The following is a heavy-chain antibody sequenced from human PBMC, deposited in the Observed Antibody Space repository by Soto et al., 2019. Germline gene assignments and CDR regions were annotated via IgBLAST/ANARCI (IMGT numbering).Heavy chain of an antibody. CDR2: FIPMLGTS. CDR1: GDTFSKST. J-gene: IGHJ4*02. V-gene: IGHV1-69*08. D-gene: IGHD3-22*01. Sequence: QVQLVQSGAEVKRPGSSVKVSCKASGDTFSKSTFSWVRQVPGQGLEWMGRFIPMLGTSNYAQKFQGRVTITADKSTSTAYMDLSSLTPEDTAVYYCASLYDDSSGKFDYWGQGTLVTVSS. CDR3: ASLYDDSSGKFDY.